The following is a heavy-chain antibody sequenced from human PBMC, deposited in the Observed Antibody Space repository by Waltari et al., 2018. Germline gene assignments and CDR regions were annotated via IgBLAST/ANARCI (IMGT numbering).Heavy chain of an antibody. CDR1: GGSISSSSYY. J-gene: IGHJ3*02. Sequence: QLQLQESGPGLVKPSETLSLTCTVSGGSISSSSYYWGWIRQPPGKGLEWIGSIYYSGSTYYNPSLKSRVTISVDTSKNQFSLRLSSVTAADTAVYYCASHCSGGSCYSVGAFDIWGQGTMVTVSS. CDR3: ASHCSGGSCYSVGAFDI. CDR2: IYYSGST. D-gene: IGHD2-15*01. V-gene: IGHV4-39*01.